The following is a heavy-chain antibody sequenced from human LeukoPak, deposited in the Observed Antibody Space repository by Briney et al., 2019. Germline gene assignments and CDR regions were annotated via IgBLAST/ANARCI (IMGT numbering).Heavy chain of an antibody. Sequence: PGGSLRLSCAASGFTFSSYSMNWVRQAPGKGLEWVSSISSSSSYIYYADSVKGRFTISRDNAKNSLYLQMNSLRAEDTAVYYCARVDYYDSSGYYYLQFFDYWGQGTLVTVSS. J-gene: IGHJ4*02. D-gene: IGHD3-22*01. CDR1: GFTFSSYS. CDR2: ISSSSSYI. CDR3: ARVDYYDSSGYYYLQFFDY. V-gene: IGHV3-21*01.